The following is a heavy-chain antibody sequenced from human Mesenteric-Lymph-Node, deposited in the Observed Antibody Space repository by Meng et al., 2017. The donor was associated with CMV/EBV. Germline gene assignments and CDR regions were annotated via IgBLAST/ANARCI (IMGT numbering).Heavy chain of an antibody. V-gene: IGHV4-39*07. CDR2: IYYSGST. J-gene: IGHJ4*02. D-gene: IGHD2-8*01. CDR3: ARDACPNGVCWHYFDS. CDR1: GGSISSSSYY. Sequence: SETLSLTCTVSGGSISSSSYYWGWIRQPPGKGLEWIGSIYYSGSTYYNPSLKSRVTISADTSKNQFSLKLSSVTAADTAMYYCARDACPNGVCWHYFDSWGQGTLVTVSS.